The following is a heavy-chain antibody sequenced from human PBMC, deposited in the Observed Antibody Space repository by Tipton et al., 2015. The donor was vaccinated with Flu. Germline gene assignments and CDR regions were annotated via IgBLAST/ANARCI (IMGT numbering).Heavy chain of an antibody. D-gene: IGHD3-3*01. Sequence: SLRLSCAASGFTFSSYEMNWVRQAPGKGLEWVSYISSSGSTIYYADSVKGRFTISRDNAKNPLYLQMNSLRAEDTAVYYCARDRGYRRITIFGVVTGRGYYYYGMDVWGQGTTVTVSS. CDR2: ISSSGSTI. J-gene: IGHJ6*02. V-gene: IGHV3-48*03. CDR1: GFTFSSYE. CDR3: ARDRGYRRITIFGVVTGRGYYYYGMDV.